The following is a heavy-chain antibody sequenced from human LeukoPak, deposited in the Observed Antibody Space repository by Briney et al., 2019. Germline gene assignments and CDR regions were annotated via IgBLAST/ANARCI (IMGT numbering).Heavy chain of an antibody. Sequence: PGGSLRLSCAASGFTFSSYSMNWVRQAPGKGLEGVSSISSSSSYIYYADSVKGRFTISRDNAKNSLYLQMNTLRAEDTAVYYCARDRLPGLTGYYSPFDYWGQGPLVTVSS. CDR1: GFTFSSYS. CDR2: ISSSSSYI. D-gene: IGHD3-9*01. J-gene: IGHJ4*02. V-gene: IGHV3-21*01. CDR3: ARDRLPGLTGYYSPFDY.